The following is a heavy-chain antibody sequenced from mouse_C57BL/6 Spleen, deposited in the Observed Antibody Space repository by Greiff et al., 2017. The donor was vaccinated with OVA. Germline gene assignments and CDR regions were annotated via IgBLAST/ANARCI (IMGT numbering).Heavy chain of an antibody. D-gene: IGHD1-1*01. J-gene: IGHJ1*03. CDR2: INPNNGGT. CDR1: GYTFTDYN. CDR3: AREEITTVVHWYFDV. Sequence: VQLQQSGPELVKPGASVKIPCKASGYTFTDYNMDWVKQSHGKSLEWIGDINPNNGGTIYNQKFKGKATLTVDKSSSTAYMELRSLTSEDTAVYYCAREEITTVVHWYFDVWGTGTTVTVSS. V-gene: IGHV1-18*01.